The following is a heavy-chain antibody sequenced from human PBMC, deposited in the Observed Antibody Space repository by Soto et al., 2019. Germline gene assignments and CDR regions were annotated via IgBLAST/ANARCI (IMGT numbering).Heavy chain of an antibody. Sequence: EVQLLESGGGLVQPGGSLRLSCAASGFTFSSYAMSWVRQAPGKGLEWVSAISGSGGSTYYADSVKGRFTITRDNSKNTLYLQMNSLRAEDTAVYYCAKGMGPYYYYGMDVWGQGTTVTVSS. CDR3: AKGMGPYYYYGMDV. CDR2: ISGSGGST. J-gene: IGHJ6*02. CDR1: GFTFSSYA. V-gene: IGHV3-23*01.